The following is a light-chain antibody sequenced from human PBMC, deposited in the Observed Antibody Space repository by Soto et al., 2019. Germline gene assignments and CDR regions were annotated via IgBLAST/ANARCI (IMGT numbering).Light chain of an antibody. Sequence: QSALTQPPSASGSPGQSVTISYTGTSSDVGGYNYVSWYQQHPGKVPKLMIYEVSKRPSGVPDRFSGSKSGNTASLTVSGLQAEHEADYYCISYAGSNNLVFGGGTKLTVL. V-gene: IGLV2-8*01. J-gene: IGLJ2*01. CDR1: SSDVGGYNY. CDR3: ISYAGSNNLV. CDR2: EVS.